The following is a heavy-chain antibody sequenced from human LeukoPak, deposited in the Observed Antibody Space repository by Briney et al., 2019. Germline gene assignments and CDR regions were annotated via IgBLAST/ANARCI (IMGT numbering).Heavy chain of an antibody. CDR1: GASISSYY. J-gene: IGHJ4*02. Sequence: SETLSLTCSVSGASISSYYWSWVRQPPGKGLEWIGCISYSGSTNYNPSLKSRVTISVDTSKNQFSLELSSVTPADTAVYYCARRDFWSGYSYDYWGQGTLVTVSS. CDR3: ARRDFWSGYSYDY. CDR2: ISYSGST. V-gene: IGHV4-59*01. D-gene: IGHD3-3*01.